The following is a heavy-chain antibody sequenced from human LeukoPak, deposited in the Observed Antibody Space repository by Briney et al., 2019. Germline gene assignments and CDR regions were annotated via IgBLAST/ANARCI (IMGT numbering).Heavy chain of an antibody. D-gene: IGHD5-18*01. V-gene: IGHV1-18*01. CDR2: ISAYNGDT. J-gene: IGHJ4*02. CDR1: GYTFTSYG. CDR3: ARSRMDTAMANFDY. Sequence: ASVKVSCKASGYTFTSYGISWVRQAPGQGLEWMGWISAYNGDTNYAQKLQGRVTMTTDTSTSTAYMELRSLRSDDTAVYYCARSRMDTAMANFDYWGQGTLVTVSS.